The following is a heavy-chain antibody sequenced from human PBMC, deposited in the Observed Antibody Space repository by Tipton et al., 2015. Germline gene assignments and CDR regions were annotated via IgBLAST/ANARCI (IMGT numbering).Heavy chain of an antibody. D-gene: IGHD3-22*01. J-gene: IGHJ4*02. V-gene: IGHV3-33*06. CDR1: GFSFSSYG. CDR3: AKNHYDSSGYYYRVYFDY. CDR2: IWYDGRNQ. Sequence: SLRLSCAASGFSFSSYGMHWVRQAPGKGLEWVAVIWYDGRNQRYADSVKGRFTISRDNSKNTVYLQMNSLRPEDTAVYYCAKNHYDSSGYYYRVYFDYWGPGNPGHRLF.